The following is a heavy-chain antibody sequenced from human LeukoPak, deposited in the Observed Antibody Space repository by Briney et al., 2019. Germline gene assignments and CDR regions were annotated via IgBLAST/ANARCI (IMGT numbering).Heavy chain of an antibody. CDR3: ARDQNTASATAFNWFDP. V-gene: IGHV1-18*01. Sequence: GASVKVSCKPAGYTFTSYGISWVRQAPGQGLEWMGWISAYNGNTNYAQKLQGRVTMTTDTSTSTAYMELSRLRSDDTAVYYCARDQNTASATAFNWFDPWGQGTLDTVSS. D-gene: IGHD5-18*01. CDR2: ISAYNGNT. J-gene: IGHJ5*02. CDR1: GYTFTSYG.